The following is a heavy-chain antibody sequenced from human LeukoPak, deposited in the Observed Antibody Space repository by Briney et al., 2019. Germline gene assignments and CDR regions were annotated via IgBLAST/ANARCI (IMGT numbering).Heavy chain of an antibody. CDR3: ARELSGYRRDDAFDI. CDR1: GVSISGYY. V-gene: IGHV4-59*01. J-gene: IGHJ3*02. Sequence: SETLSLTCTVSGVSISGYYWNWIRQPPGRGLEWIGYINYSGSTNYNPSLKSRVTISVDTSKNQFSLKLSSVTAADTAVYYCARELSGYRRDDAFDIWGQGTMVTVS. D-gene: IGHD5-12*01. CDR2: INYSGST.